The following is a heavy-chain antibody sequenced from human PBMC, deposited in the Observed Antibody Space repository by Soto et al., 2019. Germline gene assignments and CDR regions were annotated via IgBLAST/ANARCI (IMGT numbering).Heavy chain of an antibody. V-gene: IGHV3-23*01. CDR3: ATSLDV. CDR1: GFTFRSHA. Sequence: GGSLRLSCAASGFTFRSHAMTWVRQAPGKGLECVSSISGGGTSTYYADSVKGRFTISRDNAKNSLYLQMNSLRAEDTAVYYCATSLDVWGQGTTVTVSS. CDR2: ISGGGTST. J-gene: IGHJ6*02.